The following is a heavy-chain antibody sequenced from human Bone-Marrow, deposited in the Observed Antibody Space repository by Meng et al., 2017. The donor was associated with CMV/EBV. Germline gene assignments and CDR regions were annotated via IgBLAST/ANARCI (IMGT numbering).Heavy chain of an antibody. D-gene: IGHD2-2*01. Sequence: GESLKISCAASGFTFSSYGIHWVRQAPGKGLEWVAFISYDGSNKYYADSVKGRFTISRDNSKTTLYLQMNSLRAEDTAVYYCARDHRDCSSTSFYSFPNYWGQGTLVTVSS. CDR2: ISYDGSNK. CDR3: ARDHRDCSSTSFYSFPNY. J-gene: IGHJ4*02. V-gene: IGHV3-30*19. CDR1: GFTFSSYG.